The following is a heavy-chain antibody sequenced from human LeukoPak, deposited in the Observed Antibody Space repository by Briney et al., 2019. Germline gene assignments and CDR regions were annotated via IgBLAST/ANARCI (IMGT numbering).Heavy chain of an antibody. Sequence: GGSLRLSCAASGFTVSSNYMSWVRQAPGKGLEWVSVIYSGGSTYYADSVKGRFTISRDNSKNTLYLQMNSLRAEDTAVYYCARGRDFWSGYSPRYYGMDVWGQGTTVTVSS. D-gene: IGHD3-3*01. CDR1: GFTVSSNY. CDR3: ARGRDFWSGYSPRYYGMDV. CDR2: IYSGGST. J-gene: IGHJ6*02. V-gene: IGHV3-66*01.